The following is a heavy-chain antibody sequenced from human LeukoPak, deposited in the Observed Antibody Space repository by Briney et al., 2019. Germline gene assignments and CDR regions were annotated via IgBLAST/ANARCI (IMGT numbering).Heavy chain of an antibody. J-gene: IGHJ4*02. CDR3: ARDGAEELIAADTHFDY. CDR2: ISYDGSNK. D-gene: IGHD6-13*01. V-gene: IGHV3-30*04. CDR1: GFTFSSYA. Sequence: GGSLRLSCAASGFTFSSYAMHWVRQAPGKGLEWVAVISYDGSNKYYADSVKGRFTISRDNSKNTLYLQMNSLRAEDTAVYYCARDGAEELIAADTHFDYWGQGTLVTVSS.